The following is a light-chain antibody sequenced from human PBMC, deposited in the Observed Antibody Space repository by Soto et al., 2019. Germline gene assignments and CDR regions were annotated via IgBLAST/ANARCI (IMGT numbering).Light chain of an antibody. CDR2: KAS. V-gene: IGKV1-5*03. J-gene: IGKJ1*01. Sequence: DNQMTQSPSTLSASVGDRVTITCRASQSISSWLAWYQQKPGKAPKLLIYKASSLESGVPSRFSGSGSGTEFTLTISSLQPDDFATYYCQQYNSYSRTFGRGTKVDIK. CDR3: QQYNSYSRT. CDR1: QSISSW.